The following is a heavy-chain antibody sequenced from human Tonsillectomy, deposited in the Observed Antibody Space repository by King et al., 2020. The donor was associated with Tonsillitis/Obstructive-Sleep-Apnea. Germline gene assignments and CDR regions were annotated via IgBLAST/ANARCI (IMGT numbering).Heavy chain of an antibody. CDR3: ARGGVIVPAALIYMDV. J-gene: IGHJ6*03. Sequence: VQLVESGGGLVQPGGSLRLSCAASGFTFSSYWMHWVRQAPGKGLVWVSRINSDGSRTTYADSVKGRFTISRDNAKNTLYLQMNSLSAEDTAVYYCARGGVIVPAALIYMDVWGKGTTVTVSS. D-gene: IGHD2-2*01. V-gene: IGHV3-74*01. CDR1: GFTFSSYW. CDR2: INSDGSRT.